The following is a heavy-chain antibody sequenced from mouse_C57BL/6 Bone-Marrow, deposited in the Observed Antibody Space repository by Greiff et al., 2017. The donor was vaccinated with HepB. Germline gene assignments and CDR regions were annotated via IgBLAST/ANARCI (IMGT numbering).Heavy chain of an antibody. CDR3: ARSTTVPFAY. CDR2: IRNKANGYTT. V-gene: IGHV7-3*01. D-gene: IGHD1-1*01. J-gene: IGHJ3*01. Sequence: EVKLMESGGGLVQPGGSLSLSCAASGFTFTDYYMSWVRQPPGKALEWLGFIRNKANGYTTEYSASVKGRFTISRDNSQSILYLQMNALRAEDSATYYCARSTTVPFAYWGQGTLVTVSA. CDR1: GFTFTDYY.